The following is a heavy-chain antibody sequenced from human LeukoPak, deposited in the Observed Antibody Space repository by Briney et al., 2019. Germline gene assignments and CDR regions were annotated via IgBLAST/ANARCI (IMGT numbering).Heavy chain of an antibody. CDR3: ARGLGKYYYYMDV. J-gene: IGHJ6*03. CDR2: ISSSGSII. Sequence: GGSLRLSCAASGFTFSDYYMNWIRQAPGKGLEWVSYISSSGSIIYYADSVKGRFTISRDNAKNSLYMQMNSLRAEDTAVYYCARGLGKYYYYMDVWGKGTTVTISS. V-gene: IGHV3-11*01. D-gene: IGHD1-26*01. CDR1: GFTFSDYY.